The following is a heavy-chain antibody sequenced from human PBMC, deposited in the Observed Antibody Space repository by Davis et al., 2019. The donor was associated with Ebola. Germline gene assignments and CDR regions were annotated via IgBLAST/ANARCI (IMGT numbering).Heavy chain of an antibody. CDR3: ARTPGD. D-gene: IGHD1-14*01. CDR2: VDSSDDK. Sequence: SGPTLVKPTQTLTLTCTFSGFSLSTSGVGVGRIRQPPGKALEWLALVDSSDDKDYSPSLKSRLTITKDISKNQVVLIMTNMDPVDTATYYCARTPGDWGQGTLDTVSS. J-gene: IGHJ4*02. V-gene: IGHV2-5*01. CDR1: GFSLSTSGVG.